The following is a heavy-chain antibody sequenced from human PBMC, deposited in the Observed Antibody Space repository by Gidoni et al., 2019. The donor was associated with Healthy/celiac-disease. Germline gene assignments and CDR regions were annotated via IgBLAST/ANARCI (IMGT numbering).Heavy chain of an antibody. J-gene: IGHJ4*02. CDR3: TTEPIYDILTGYRYYFDY. CDR2: IKSKNDGGKT. Sequence: EVQLVESGEGLVKPGGSIELSLAASGFTFVNAGLTWSRQAPGKGREGVGRIKSKNDGGKTDDAAHVKGRFTISRDDSKNTLYLQMNSLKTEDTAVYYCTTEPIYDILTGYRYYFDYWGQGTLVTVSS. CDR1: GFTFVNAG. D-gene: IGHD3-9*01. V-gene: IGHV3-15*07.